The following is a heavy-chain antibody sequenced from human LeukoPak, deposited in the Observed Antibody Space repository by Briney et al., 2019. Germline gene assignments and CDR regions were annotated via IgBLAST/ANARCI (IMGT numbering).Heavy chain of an antibody. V-gene: IGHV3-30-3*01. CDR2: ISYDGSNK. D-gene: IGHD1-26*01. J-gene: IGHJ4*02. Sequence: PGGSLRLSCAASGFTFSGYPIHWVRQAPGKGLEWVAVISYDGSNKYYADSVKGRFTISRDNSKNTLYLQMSSLRAEDTAVYYCARVSVGALDYWGQGTLVTVSS. CDR3: ARVSVGALDY. CDR1: GFTFSGYP.